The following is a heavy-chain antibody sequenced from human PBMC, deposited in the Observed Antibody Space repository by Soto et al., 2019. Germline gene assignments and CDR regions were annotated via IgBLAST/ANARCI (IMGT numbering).Heavy chain of an antibody. CDR1: GFTFSDYY. CDR3: ARTPTLYYDYIWGSYPPYFDY. D-gene: IGHD3-16*02. V-gene: IGHV3-11*01. Sequence: PGGSLRLSCAASGFTFSDYYMSWIRQAPGKGLEWVSYISSSGSTIYYADSVKGRFTISRDNAKNSLYLQMNSLRAEDTAVYYCARTPTLYYDYIWGSYPPYFDYWGQGTLVTVSS. J-gene: IGHJ4*02. CDR2: ISSSGSTI.